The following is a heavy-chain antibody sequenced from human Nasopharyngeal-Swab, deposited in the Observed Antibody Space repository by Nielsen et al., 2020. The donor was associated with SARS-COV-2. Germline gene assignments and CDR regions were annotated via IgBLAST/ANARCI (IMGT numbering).Heavy chain of an antibody. Sequence: GESLKTSCAASGFTFSSYGMHWVRQAPGKGLEWVAVIWYDGSNKYYADSVKGRFTISRDNSKNTLYLQMNSLRAEDTAVYYCARVGDDYETAHGMDVWGQGTTVTVSS. CDR1: GFTFSSYG. D-gene: IGHD4-17*01. V-gene: IGHV3-33*01. J-gene: IGHJ6*02. CDR2: IWYDGSNK. CDR3: ARVGDDYETAHGMDV.